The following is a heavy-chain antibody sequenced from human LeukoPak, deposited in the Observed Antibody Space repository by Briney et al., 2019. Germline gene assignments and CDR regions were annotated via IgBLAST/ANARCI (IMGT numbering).Heavy chain of an antibody. J-gene: IGHJ5*02. CDR3: ARAGYSSSFSRYNWFDP. D-gene: IGHD6-6*01. CDR1: GGTFSSYA. Sequence: SVKVSCKASGGTFSSYAISWVRQAPGQGLEWMGGIIPIFGTANYAQKFQGRVTITADESTSTAYMELSSLRSEDTAVYYCARAGYSSSFSRYNWFDPWGQGTLVTVPS. V-gene: IGHV1-69*01. CDR2: IIPIFGTA.